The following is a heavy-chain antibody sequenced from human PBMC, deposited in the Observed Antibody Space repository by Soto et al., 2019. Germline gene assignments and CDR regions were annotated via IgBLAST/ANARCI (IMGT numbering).Heavy chain of an antibody. V-gene: IGHV1-18*04. Sequence: QVQLVQSGAEVKKPGASVKVSCKASGYTFTGYTINWVRQAPGQRLAWMGWISGYNGNTNYAQKLQDRVTLTTDTSASTAYMELRSLRSDDTAVYYCARDRGSGSYYYYGVDVWGQGTTVTVSS. CDR3: ARDRGSGSYYYYGVDV. CDR2: ISGYNGNT. J-gene: IGHJ6*02. CDR1: GYTFTGYT. D-gene: IGHD3-10*01.